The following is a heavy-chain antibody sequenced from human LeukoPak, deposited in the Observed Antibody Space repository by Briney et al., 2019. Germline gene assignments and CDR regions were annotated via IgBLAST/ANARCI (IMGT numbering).Heavy chain of an antibody. Sequence: PGGSLRLSCAASGFTFSSYAMRWVRQAPGKGLEWVSAISGSGGSTYYADSVKGRFTISRDNSKNTLYLQMNSLRAEDTAVYYCAKDLRRGIQLWLDYWGQGTLVTVSS. D-gene: IGHD5-18*01. V-gene: IGHV3-23*01. CDR1: GFTFSSYA. CDR3: AKDLRRGIQLWLDY. CDR2: ISGSGGST. J-gene: IGHJ4*02.